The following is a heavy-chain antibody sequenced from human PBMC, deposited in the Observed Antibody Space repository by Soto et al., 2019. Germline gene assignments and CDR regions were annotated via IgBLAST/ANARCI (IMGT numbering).Heavy chain of an antibody. CDR3: ARDLAGDDY. Sequence: SETLSLTCTVSSASISSSSNWWSWVRQPPGKGLEWIGEIYHSGSTNYNPSLKSRVTISVDKSKNQFSLKLSSVTAADTAVYYCARDLAGDDYWGQGTLVTVSS. CDR1: SASISSSSNW. V-gene: IGHV4-4*02. J-gene: IGHJ4*02. D-gene: IGHD3-10*01. CDR2: IYHSGST.